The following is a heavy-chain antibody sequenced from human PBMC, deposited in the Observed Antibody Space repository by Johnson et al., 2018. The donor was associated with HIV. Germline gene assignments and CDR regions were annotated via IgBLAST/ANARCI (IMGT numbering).Heavy chain of an antibody. CDR2: ISYDGSNK. CDR1: GFTFSSYA. J-gene: IGHJ3*02. V-gene: IGHV3-30*04. Sequence: QVQLVESGGGVVQPGRSLRLSCAASGFTFSSYAMHWVRQAPGKGLEWVAVISYDGSNKYYADSVKGRFTISRDSSKNKLYLKMNSQRAGDTAVYYCAKMAGSYSSPVPFPVKKPREDAFDIWGQGTMATVSS. CDR3: AKMAGSYSSPVPFPVKKPREDAFDI. D-gene: IGHD1-26*01.